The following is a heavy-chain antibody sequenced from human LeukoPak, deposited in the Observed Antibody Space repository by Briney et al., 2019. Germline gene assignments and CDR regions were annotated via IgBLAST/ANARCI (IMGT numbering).Heavy chain of an antibody. Sequence: PGGSLRLSCAASGFTFSTYAMHWVRQAPGKGLEWVAVIWFDGTKKDYADSVKGRFTISRDNSKSTVFLQMNNLRAGDTAVYYCARPYSNYFTWFNPWGQGTLVPVSS. CDR2: IWFDGTKK. J-gene: IGHJ5*02. V-gene: IGHV3-33*08. D-gene: IGHD4-11*01. CDR1: GFTFSTYA. CDR3: ARPYSNYFTWFNP.